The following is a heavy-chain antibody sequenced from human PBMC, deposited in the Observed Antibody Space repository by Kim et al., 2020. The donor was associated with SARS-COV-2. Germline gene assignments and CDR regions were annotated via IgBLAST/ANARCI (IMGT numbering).Heavy chain of an antibody. J-gene: IGHJ5*02. CDR3: AKDDSGHLIPYFLDR. Sequence: AGSGKGRFTISRDNSRSTLYVQMNTLTPEDTAIYYCAKDDSGHLIPYFLDRWGQGILVTVSS. V-gene: IGHV3-23*01. D-gene: IGHD1-26*01.